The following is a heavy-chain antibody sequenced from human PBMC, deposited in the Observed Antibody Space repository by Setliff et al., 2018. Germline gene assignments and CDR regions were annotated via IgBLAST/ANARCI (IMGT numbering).Heavy chain of an antibody. V-gene: IGHV3-21*01. CDR1: GFTFSAYS. D-gene: IGHD2-21*01. Sequence: LRLSCAASGFTFSAYSMNWVRQAPGKGLEWVASTSSTGRYRFYAESVKGRFTVSKDNAKNSVYLDMSGLRAEDTALYYCARGGGGHIVVATFEFDIWGQGTKVTVSS. J-gene: IGHJ3*02. CDR3: ARGGGGHIVVATFEFDI. CDR2: TSSTGRYR.